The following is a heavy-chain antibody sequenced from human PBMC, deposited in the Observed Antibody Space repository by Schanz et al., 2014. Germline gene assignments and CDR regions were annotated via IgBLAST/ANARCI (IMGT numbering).Heavy chain of an antibody. D-gene: IGHD1-26*01. V-gene: IGHV3-30*04. Sequence: QVQLVESGGGVVQPGTSLRLSCAASGFTFRGHAMHWVRQAPGQGLEKVAVTSTDGTKTYYAASVRGRFTISRDNARNSLYLQMTSLRAEDTALYYCTRDRAYHSFDYWGQGTLVTVSS. CDR3: TRDRAYHSFDY. CDR1: GFTFRGHA. J-gene: IGHJ4*02. CDR2: TSTDGTKT.